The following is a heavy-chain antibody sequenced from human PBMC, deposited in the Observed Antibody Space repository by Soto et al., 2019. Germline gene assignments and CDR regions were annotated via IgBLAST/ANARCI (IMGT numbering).Heavy chain of an antibody. J-gene: IGHJ6*02. V-gene: IGHV3-30*14. D-gene: IGHD4-17*01. Sequence: PGGSLRLSCSASGFTFSNYAIHWVRQALGQGLEWVAVISFDGNNKYYTESVKGRFTISRDNSKNTVYLQMNSLGDEDTAIYYCGREDDYGDRYFYYGLDVWGQGTTVTVSS. CDR3: GREDDYGDRYFYYGLDV. CDR2: ISFDGNNK. CDR1: GFTFSNYA.